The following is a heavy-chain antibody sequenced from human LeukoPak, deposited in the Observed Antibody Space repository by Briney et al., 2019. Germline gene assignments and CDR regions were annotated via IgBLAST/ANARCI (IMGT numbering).Heavy chain of an antibody. V-gene: IGHV3-15*01. CDR3: ATDQGFIYYFDY. CDR1: GFAFKNAW. CDR2: IKRKSDGGTP. J-gene: IGHJ4*02. Sequence: GGSLRLSCAASGFAFKNAWMSGVRQAPGKGLEWDGRIKRKSDGGTPDYAAPVEGRFTISRDDSKNTLYLQMSSLKTEDTAVYYCATDQGFIYYFDYWGQGTLVTVSS. D-gene: IGHD3-10*01.